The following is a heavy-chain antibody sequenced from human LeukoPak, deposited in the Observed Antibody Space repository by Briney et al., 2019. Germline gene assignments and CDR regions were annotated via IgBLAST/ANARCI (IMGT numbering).Heavy chain of an antibody. CDR1: GGSISGSTYY. CDR3: ARGYSSSWYSPYYYYGMDV. J-gene: IGHJ6*02. CDR2: IYYGGST. V-gene: IGHV4-39*07. D-gene: IGHD6-13*01. Sequence: PSETLSLTCTVSGGSISGSTYYWGWIRQPPGMGLEWIGSIYYGGSTNYNPSLKSRVTISVDTSKNQFSLKLSSVTAADTAVYYCARGYSSSWYSPYYYYGMDVWGQGTTVTVSS.